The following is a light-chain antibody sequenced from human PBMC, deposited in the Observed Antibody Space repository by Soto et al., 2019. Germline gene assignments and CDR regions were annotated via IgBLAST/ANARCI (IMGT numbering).Light chain of an antibody. CDR3: ALFMGNGISV. CDR2: STS. Sequence: QTVVTQESSFSVSPGGTVTLTCGLISGSPSTANNPNWYQQTPGQAPRTLIYSTSTRSSGVPDRFSGSILGNKAALTITGAQADDESDYYCALFMGNGISVFGTGTKLPVL. J-gene: IGLJ1*01. V-gene: IGLV8-61*01. CDR1: SGSPSTANN.